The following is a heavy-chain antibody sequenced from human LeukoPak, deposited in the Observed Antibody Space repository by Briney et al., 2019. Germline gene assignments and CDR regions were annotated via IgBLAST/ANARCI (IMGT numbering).Heavy chain of an antibody. CDR2: INHSGST. V-gene: IGHV4-34*01. J-gene: IGHJ5*02. CDR1: GGSFSGYY. D-gene: IGHD3-3*01. Sequence: SETLSLTCAVYGGSFSGYYWSWIRQPPGKGLEWIGEINHSGSTNYNPSLKSRVTISVDTSKNQFSLKLSSVTAADTAVYYCARRVGRSGYYFPGPYWFDPWGQGTLVTVSS. CDR3: ARRVGRSGYYFPGPYWFDP.